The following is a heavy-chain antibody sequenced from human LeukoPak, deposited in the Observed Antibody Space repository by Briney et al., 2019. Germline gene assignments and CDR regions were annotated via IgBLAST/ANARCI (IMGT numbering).Heavy chain of an antibody. J-gene: IGHJ6*03. Sequence: PSETLSLTCAVYGGSFSGYYWSWIRQPPGKGPEWIGEINHSGSTNYNQSLKSRVTISVDPSKNQLSLKLSSVPASDTAVYHCARRPPHRIAARPGPSYYSYYYMDVWGKGTTVTVSS. V-gene: IGHV4-34*01. D-gene: IGHD6-6*01. CDR3: ARRPPHRIAARPGPSYYSYYYMDV. CDR2: INHSGST. CDR1: GGSFSGYY.